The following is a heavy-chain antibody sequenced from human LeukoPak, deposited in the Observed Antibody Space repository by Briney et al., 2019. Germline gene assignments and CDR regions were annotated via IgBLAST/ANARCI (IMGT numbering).Heavy chain of an antibody. CDR3: ARDRDILRFLEWLY. J-gene: IGHJ4*02. CDR2: INPKSGGT. CDR1: GYTFTGYY. Sequence: ASVKVSCKASGYTFTGYYVHWVRQAPGQGLECMGWINPKSGGTNYAQKFQGRVTMTRDTSISTAYMELSRLRSDDTAVYYCARDRDILRFLEWLYWGQGTLVTVSS. V-gene: IGHV1-2*02. D-gene: IGHD3-3*01.